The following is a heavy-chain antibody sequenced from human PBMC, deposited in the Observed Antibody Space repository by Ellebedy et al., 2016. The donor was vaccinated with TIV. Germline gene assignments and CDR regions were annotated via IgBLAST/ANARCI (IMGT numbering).Heavy chain of an antibody. CDR2: ISSSSSTT. CDR3: ARDPGGGWFDS. D-gene: IGHD3-10*01. V-gene: IGHV3-48*02. CDR1: GFTFSYFT. J-gene: IGHJ5*01. Sequence: PGGSLRLSCAASGFAASGFTFSYFTMNWVRQAPGRGLEWVSYISSSSSTTYYADSVKGRFTISRDNAKNSLYLQMNSLRDEDTAVYYCARDPGGGWFDSWGQGTLVTVSS.